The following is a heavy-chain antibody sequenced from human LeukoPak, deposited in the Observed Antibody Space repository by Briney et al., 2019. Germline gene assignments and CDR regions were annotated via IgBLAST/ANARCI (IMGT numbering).Heavy chain of an antibody. CDR3: ARPFYGDYDGLTY. J-gene: IGHJ4*02. CDR1: GYTFTGYY. CDR2: INPNSGGT. D-gene: IGHD4-17*01. Sequence: ASVKVSCKASGYTFTGYYMHWVRQAPGQGLEWMGWINPNSGGTNYAQKFQGRVTMTRDTSISTAYMELSRLRSDDTAVYYCARPFYGDYDGLTYWGQGTLVTVSS. V-gene: IGHV1-2*02.